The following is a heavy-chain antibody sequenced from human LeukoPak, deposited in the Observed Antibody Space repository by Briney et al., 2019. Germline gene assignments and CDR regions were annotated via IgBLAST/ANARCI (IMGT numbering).Heavy chain of an antibody. CDR2: ISSSSSYI. V-gene: IGHV3-21*01. J-gene: IGHJ4*02. CDR3: AREGSYSSSWYDY. Sequence: GGSLRLSCAAPGFTFSSYSMNWVRQAPGKGLEWVSSISSSSSYIYYADSGKGPFTISRDNAKSSLYLQMNSLRAEDTAVYYCAREGSYSSSWYDYWGQGTLVTVSS. CDR1: GFTFSSYS. D-gene: IGHD6-13*01.